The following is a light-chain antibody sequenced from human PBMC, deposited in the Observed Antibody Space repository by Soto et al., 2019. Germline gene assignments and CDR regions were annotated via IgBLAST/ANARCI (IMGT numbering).Light chain of an antibody. Sequence: EIVLTQSPGSLSVSPGQSVTLSCRVSQTVTSNYLVWYQQQPGQAPRLLIYGASTRATGIPDRFSGSGSGTDFSLTISRLEPEDFAVYFCQQFDSTPYTFGLGTKLEIK. V-gene: IGKV3-20*01. CDR1: QTVTSNY. CDR2: GAS. J-gene: IGKJ2*01. CDR3: QQFDSTPYT.